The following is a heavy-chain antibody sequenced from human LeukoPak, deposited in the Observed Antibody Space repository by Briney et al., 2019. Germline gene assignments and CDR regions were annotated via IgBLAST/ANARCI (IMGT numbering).Heavy chain of an antibody. CDR1: GFTFSSYW. D-gene: IGHD4-17*01. CDR2: IKQDGSEK. V-gene: IGHV3-7*01. Sequence: GGPLRLSCAASGFTFSSYWMSWVRQAPGKGLEWVANIKQDGSEKYYVDSVKGRFTISRDNAKNSLYLQMNSLRAEDTAVYYCARSDYGDYPDYWGQGTLVTVSS. CDR3: ARSDYGDYPDY. J-gene: IGHJ4*02.